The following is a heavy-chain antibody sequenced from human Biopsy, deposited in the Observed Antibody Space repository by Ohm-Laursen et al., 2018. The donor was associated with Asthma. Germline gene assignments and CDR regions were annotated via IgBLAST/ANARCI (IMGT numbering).Heavy chain of an antibody. CDR1: GFTVSSNG. CDR3: AKRRGYSGHDNDY. D-gene: IGHD5-12*01. Sequence: SLRLSCSASGFTVSSNGMNWVRQPPGKGLEWVSVIYSGGGTFYADSVKGRVTISRDISKNTLYLQMNSLRTEDTAVYYCAKRRGYSGHDNDYWGQGTLVIVSS. V-gene: IGHV3-53*05. CDR2: IYSGGGT. J-gene: IGHJ4*02.